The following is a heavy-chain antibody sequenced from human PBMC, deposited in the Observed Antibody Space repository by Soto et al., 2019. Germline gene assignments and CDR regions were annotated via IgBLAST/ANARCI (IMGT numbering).Heavy chain of an antibody. CDR1: GYTFTSYG. V-gene: IGHV1-18*01. Sequence: GASVKVSCKASGYTFTSYGISWVRQAPGQGLEWMGWISAYNGNTNYAQKLQGRVTTTTDTSTSTAYMELRSLRSDDTAVYYCARYDDYARDDAFDSCGQGTMVTVSS. CDR2: ISAYNGNT. J-gene: IGHJ3*02. CDR3: ARYDDYARDDAFDS. D-gene: IGHD4-17*01.